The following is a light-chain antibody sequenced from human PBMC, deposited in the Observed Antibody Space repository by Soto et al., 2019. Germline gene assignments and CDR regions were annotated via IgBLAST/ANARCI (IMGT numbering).Light chain of an antibody. Sequence: QSVLTQPPSASGTPGQRVTISCSGSTSNIGNNVVNWYQQRPGTAPKLLISTNNQRPSGVPDRFSGSKSGISASLTITGLQSDDEADYYCAAWDDSLNGRGVFGGGTKVTVL. V-gene: IGLV1-44*01. J-gene: IGLJ3*02. CDR2: TNN. CDR3: AAWDDSLNGRGV. CDR1: TSNIGNNV.